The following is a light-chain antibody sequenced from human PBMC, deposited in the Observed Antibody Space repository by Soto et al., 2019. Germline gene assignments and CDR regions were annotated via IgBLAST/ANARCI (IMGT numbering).Light chain of an antibody. J-gene: IGKJ5*01. Sequence: EIVLTQSPATMSLSPVARATLSCRASQSVSSYLAWYQQKPGQAPRLLIYDASNRATGIPARFSGSGSGTDFTLTIRSLEPEDLAVYYCQKRSNWPPITVGHGTRLEIK. V-gene: IGKV3-11*01. CDR1: QSVSSY. CDR3: QKRSNWPPIT. CDR2: DAS.